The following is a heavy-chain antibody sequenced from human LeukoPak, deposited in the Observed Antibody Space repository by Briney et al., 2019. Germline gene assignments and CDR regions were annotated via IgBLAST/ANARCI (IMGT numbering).Heavy chain of an antibody. CDR1: GYTFINYD. D-gene: IGHD3-3*01. J-gene: IGHJ5*02. V-gene: IGHV1-8*01. Sequence: ASVKVSCKASGYTFINYDINWVRQATGQGLEWMGWMNPNSGNTGYAQKFQGRVTITRNTSISTAYMELSSLRSEDTAVYYCARERWEYDFWSGYYKGWFDPWGQGTLVTVSS. CDR3: ARERWEYDFWSGYYKGWFDP. CDR2: MNPNSGNT.